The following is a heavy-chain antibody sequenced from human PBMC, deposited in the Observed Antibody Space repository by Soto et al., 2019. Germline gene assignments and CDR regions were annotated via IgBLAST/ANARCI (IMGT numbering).Heavy chain of an antibody. J-gene: IGHJ6*02. CDR3: ARVHTMVRGVIQSYYYGMDV. Sequence: SETLSLTCAVYGGSFSGYYWSWIRQPPGKGLEWIGEINHSGSTNYNPSLKSRVTISVDTSKNQFSLKLSSVTAADTAVYYCARVHTMVRGVIQSYYYGMDVWGQGTTVTVSS. CDR1: GGSFSGYY. CDR2: INHSGST. V-gene: IGHV4-34*01. D-gene: IGHD3-10*01.